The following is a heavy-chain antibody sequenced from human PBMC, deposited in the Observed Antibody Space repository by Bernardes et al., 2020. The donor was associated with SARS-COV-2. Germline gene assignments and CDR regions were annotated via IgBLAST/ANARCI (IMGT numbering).Heavy chain of an antibody. CDR3: ATTRGYYDSSKGDV. V-gene: IGHV3-11*01. J-gene: IGHJ6*02. Sequence: GGSLRLSCAASGFTFSDYYMTWIRQAPGKGLEWVSYISSSGTAINYADSVKGRFTISRDNSKNTLYLQMNSLRAEDTAVYYCATTRGYYDSSKGDVWGQGTTVTVSS. D-gene: IGHD3-22*01. CDR1: GFTFSDYY. CDR2: ISSSGTAI.